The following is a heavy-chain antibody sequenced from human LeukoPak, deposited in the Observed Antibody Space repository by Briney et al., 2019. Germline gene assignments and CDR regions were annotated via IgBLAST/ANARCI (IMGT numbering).Heavy chain of an antibody. D-gene: IGHD2-2*01. J-gene: IGHJ6*02. V-gene: IGHV1-69*04. CDR2: IIPILGIA. Sequence: ASVKVSCKASGYTFTSYYMHWVRQAPGQGLEWMGRIIPILGIANYAQKFQGRVTITADKSTSTAYMELSSLRSEDTAVYYCARVAGYQLPQSWYYYGMDVWGQGTTVTVSS. CDR1: GYTFTSYY. CDR3: ARVAGYQLPQSWYYYGMDV.